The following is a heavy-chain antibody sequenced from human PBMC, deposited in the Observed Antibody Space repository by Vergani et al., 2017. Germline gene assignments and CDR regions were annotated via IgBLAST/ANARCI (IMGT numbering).Heavy chain of an antibody. Sequence: EVQLLESGGGLVQPGGSLRLSCAASGFTFSSYAMSWVRQAPGKGLEWVSAISGSGGSTYYADSVKGRFTISRDNSKNTLYLQMNSLRAEDTAVYYCARPDSIVGALEHRFDYWGQGTLVTVSS. J-gene: IGHJ4*02. CDR1: GFTFSSYA. D-gene: IGHD1-26*01. CDR3: ARPDSIVGALEHRFDY. V-gene: IGHV3-23*01. CDR2: ISGSGGST.